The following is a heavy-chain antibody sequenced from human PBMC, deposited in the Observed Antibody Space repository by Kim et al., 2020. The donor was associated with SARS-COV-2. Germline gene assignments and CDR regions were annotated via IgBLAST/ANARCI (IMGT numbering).Heavy chain of an antibody. CDR2: INPISGHT. D-gene: IGHD5-12*01. CDR3: ARDSGTWALDI. Sequence: ASVKVSCKASGYTFTNYHMHWVRQAPGQGLEWMAIINPISGHTRYAQKFQGIVTMTWDTSTSTFYMELSSLRSEDTALYSCARDSGTWALDIWGQGTMVTVSS. CDR1: GYTFTNYH. J-gene: IGHJ3*02. V-gene: IGHV1-46*01.